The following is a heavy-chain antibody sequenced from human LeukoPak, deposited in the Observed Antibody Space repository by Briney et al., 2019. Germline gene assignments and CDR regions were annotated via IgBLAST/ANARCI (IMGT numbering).Heavy chain of an antibody. Sequence: PSETLSLTCTVSGGSISSSSYYWGWIRQPPGKGLEWIGSIYYSGSTNYNPSLKSRVTISVDTSKNQFSLKLSSVTAADTAVYYCARVGYPVAGRWVWFDPWGQGTLVTVSS. D-gene: IGHD6-19*01. CDR2: IYYSGST. J-gene: IGHJ5*02. CDR3: ARVGYPVAGRWVWFDP. V-gene: IGHV4-39*07. CDR1: GGSISSSSYY.